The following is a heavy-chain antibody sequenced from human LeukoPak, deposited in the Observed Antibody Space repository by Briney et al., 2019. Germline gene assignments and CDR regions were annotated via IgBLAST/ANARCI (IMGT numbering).Heavy chain of an antibody. CDR1: GFTFSSYS. D-gene: IGHD6-19*01. CDR2: ISGSGGST. V-gene: IGHV3-23*01. Sequence: GGSLRLSCAASGFTFSSYSMNWVRQAPGKGLEWVSAISGSGGSTYYADSVKGRFTISRDNSKNTLYLQMNSLRAEDTAVYYCASHSSGWYDSLDYWGQGTLVTVSS. J-gene: IGHJ4*02. CDR3: ASHSSGWYDSLDY.